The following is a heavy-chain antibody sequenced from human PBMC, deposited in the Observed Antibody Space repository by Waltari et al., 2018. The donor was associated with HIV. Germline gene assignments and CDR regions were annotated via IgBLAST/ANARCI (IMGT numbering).Heavy chain of an antibody. J-gene: IGHJ4*02. CDR3: ARDLYMGRGVISDY. V-gene: IGHV1-18*01. Sequence: QVQLVQSGAEVKTPGPSVTASCTASGSAFTSYAINCVRHATGQGPEWMGWISTNNGNTNYEQKFQGRVTMTTDASTSTVYMELRSLRSDDTAIYYCARDLYMGRGVISDYWGQGTLVTVSS. D-gene: IGHD3-10*01. CDR1: GSAFTSYA. CDR2: ISTNNGNT.